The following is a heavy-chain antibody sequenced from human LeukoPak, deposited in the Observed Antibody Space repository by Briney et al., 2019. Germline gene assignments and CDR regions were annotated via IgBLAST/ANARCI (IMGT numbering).Heavy chain of an antibody. CDR1: GYTFTSYA. Sequence: ASVKVSCKASGYTFTSYAMHWVRQAPGQRLEWMGWINAGNGNTKYSQKFQGRVTITRDTSASTAYMELSSLRSEDTAVYYCATARGITIFGVVIPFDYWGQGTLVTVSS. J-gene: IGHJ4*02. V-gene: IGHV1-3*01. CDR3: ATARGITIFGVVIPFDY. CDR2: INAGNGNT. D-gene: IGHD3-3*01.